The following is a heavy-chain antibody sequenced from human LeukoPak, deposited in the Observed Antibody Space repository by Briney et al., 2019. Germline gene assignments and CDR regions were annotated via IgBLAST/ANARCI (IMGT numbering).Heavy chain of an antibody. CDR2: INHGGST. CDR1: GGSFSGYY. Sequence: SETLSLTCAPYGGSFSGYYWSWIRQPPGKGLEWIAEINHGGSTNYHPSLESRVTISLDTSNNQFSLKLSSVTAADTAVYYCARGNRGGYCSSASCSGSFDPWGQGSQVTVSS. V-gene: IGHV4-34*01. CDR3: ARGNRGGYCSSASCSGSFDP. J-gene: IGHJ5*02. D-gene: IGHD2-2*01.